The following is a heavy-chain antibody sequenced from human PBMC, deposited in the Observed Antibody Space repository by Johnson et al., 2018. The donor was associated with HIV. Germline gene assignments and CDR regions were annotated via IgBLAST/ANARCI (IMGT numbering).Heavy chain of an antibody. CDR3: ITSPDQFDWICSALLAGHAFDM. J-gene: IGHJ3*02. CDR2: ISGSGGST. Sequence: VQLVESGGGLVQPGGSLRLSCAVSGFTFSSYAMSWVRQAPGKGLEWVSAISGSGGSTYYADSVKGRFTISRDNSKNTLHLQMNSLRAEDTAVYYIITSPDQFDWICSALLAGHAFDMWG. CDR1: GFTFSSYA. D-gene: IGHD3-9*01. V-gene: IGHV3-23*04.